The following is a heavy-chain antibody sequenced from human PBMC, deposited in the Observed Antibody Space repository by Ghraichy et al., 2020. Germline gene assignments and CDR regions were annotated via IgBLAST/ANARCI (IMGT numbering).Heavy chain of an antibody. D-gene: IGHD3-3*01. J-gene: IGHJ6*02. Sequence: LSLTCVATGFTFSDYYMTWVRQAPGKGLEWVSYMSSSANTIYYTDSVKGRFTISRDNAKNSLYLQMNSLRAEDTAVYYCARDHYDFWSGSSSSYFYYGLDVWGQGTTVTVSS. CDR1: GFTFSDYY. CDR3: ARDHYDFWSGSSSSYFYYGLDV. CDR2: MSSSANTI. V-gene: IGHV3-11*01.